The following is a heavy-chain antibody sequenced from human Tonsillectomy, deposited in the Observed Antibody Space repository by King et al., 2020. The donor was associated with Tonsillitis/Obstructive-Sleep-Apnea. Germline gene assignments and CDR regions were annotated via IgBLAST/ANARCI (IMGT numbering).Heavy chain of an antibody. D-gene: IGHD2-15*01. CDR1: GFTFSSYA. CDR2: ISGSGGST. Sequence: VQLVESGGGLVQPGGSLRLSCAASGFTFSSYAMRWVRQPPGKGLEWVSGISGSGGSTYYAASVKGRFTISRDNSKNTLYLQMNSLRAEDTAVYFCAIYCSGGSCYPVVDYWGQGILVTVSS. V-gene: IGHV3-23*04. CDR3: AIYCSGGSCYPVVDY. J-gene: IGHJ4*02.